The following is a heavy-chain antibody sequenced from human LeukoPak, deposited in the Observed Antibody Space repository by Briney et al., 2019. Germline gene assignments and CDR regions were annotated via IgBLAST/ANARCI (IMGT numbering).Heavy chain of an antibody. CDR2: INPNSGGT. V-gene: IGHV1-2*04. CDR1: RYTFTGYY. D-gene: IGHD6-19*01. Sequence: ASVKVSCKASRYTFTGYYMHWVRQAPGQGLEWMGWINPNSGGTNYAQKFQGWVTMTRDTSISTAYMERSRLRSDDTAVYYCARGEKWLANYFDYWGQGTLVTVSS. CDR3: ARGEKWLANYFDY. J-gene: IGHJ4*02.